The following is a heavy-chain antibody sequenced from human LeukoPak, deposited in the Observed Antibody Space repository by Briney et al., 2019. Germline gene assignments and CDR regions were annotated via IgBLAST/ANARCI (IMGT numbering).Heavy chain of an antibody. Sequence: PGGSLRLSCAASGFTFSSYSMNWVRQAPGKGLEWVSSISSSSSYIYYADSVKGRFTISRDNAKNSLYLQMNSLRAEDTAVYYCARDQDWVGAPYFDYWGQGTLVTVSS. J-gene: IGHJ4*02. D-gene: IGHD1-26*01. CDR3: ARDQDWVGAPYFDY. CDR1: GFTFSSYS. CDR2: ISSSSSYI. V-gene: IGHV3-21*01.